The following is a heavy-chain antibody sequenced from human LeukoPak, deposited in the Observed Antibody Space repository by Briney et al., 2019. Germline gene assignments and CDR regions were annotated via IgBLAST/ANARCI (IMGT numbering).Heavy chain of an antibody. CDR2: IYDRGST. CDR3: ARGRTFDN. V-gene: IGHV4-59*01. J-gene: IGHJ4*02. CDR1: GGSISSYD. Sequence: SETLSLTCTVSGGSISSYDWSWIRQPPGKGLEWIGNIYDRGSTKYNPSLKSRVTISVDTSKNQFSLRLSSVTAADTAVYYCARGRTFDNWGQGTLVTVSS.